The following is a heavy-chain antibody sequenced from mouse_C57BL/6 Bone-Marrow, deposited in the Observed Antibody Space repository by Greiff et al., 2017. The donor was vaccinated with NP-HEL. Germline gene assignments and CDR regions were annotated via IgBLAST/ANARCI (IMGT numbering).Heavy chain of an antibody. CDR2: ISDGGSYT. CDR3: ARDDYYGSSYLYYYAMDY. V-gene: IGHV5-4*03. Sequence: EVKLVESGGGLVKPGGSLKLSCAASGFTFSSYAMSWVRQTPEKRLEWVATISDGGSYTYYPDNVQGRFTISRDTAKNNLYLQMSHLKSEDTAMYYCARDDYYGSSYLYYYAMDYWGQGTSVTVSS. J-gene: IGHJ4*01. D-gene: IGHD1-1*01. CDR1: GFTFSSYA.